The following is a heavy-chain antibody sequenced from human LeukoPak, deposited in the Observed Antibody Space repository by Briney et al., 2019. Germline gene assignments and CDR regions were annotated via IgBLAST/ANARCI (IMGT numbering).Heavy chain of an antibody. CDR3: ARPYDSSIYYPY. CDR1: GGSFSGYY. Sequence: SETLSLTCAVYGGSFSGYYWSWIRQPPGKGLEWIGEINHSGSTNFNPSLKSRVTMSVDTSKNQFSLKLSSVTAADTSVYYCARPYDSSIYYPYWGQGTLVTVSS. J-gene: IGHJ4*02. V-gene: IGHV4-34*01. D-gene: IGHD3-22*01. CDR2: INHSGST.